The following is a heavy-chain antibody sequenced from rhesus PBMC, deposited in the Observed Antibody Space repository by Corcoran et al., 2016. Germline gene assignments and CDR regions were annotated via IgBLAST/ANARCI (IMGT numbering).Heavy chain of an antibody. CDR2: IYWDDDK. J-gene: IGHJ4*01. CDR3: ARRRWDTAGTNYFDY. D-gene: IGHD5-42*01. V-gene: IGHV2-1*01. Sequence: QVTLKESGPALVKPTQTLTLTCTFPGFSLRTSGMGVAWIRQPPGKTLEWLAHIYWDDDKRYSTSLKSRLTISKDTSKNQVVLTMTNMDPVDTTTYYCARRRWDTAGTNYFDYWGQGVLVTVSS. CDR1: GFSLRTSGMG.